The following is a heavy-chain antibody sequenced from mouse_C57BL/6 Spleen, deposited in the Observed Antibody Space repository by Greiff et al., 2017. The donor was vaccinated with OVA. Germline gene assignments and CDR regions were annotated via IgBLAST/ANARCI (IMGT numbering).Heavy chain of an antibody. CDR1: GYSFTGYY. CDR2: INPSTGGT. CDR3: ERRAMDY. V-gene: IGHV1-42*01. J-gene: IGHJ4*01. Sequence: VQLKQSGPELVKPGASVKIPCKASGYSFTGYYMNWVKQSPEKSLEWIGEINPSTGGTTYNQKFKAKATLTVDKSSSTAYMQLKSLASEDSAVYYCERRAMDYWGQGTSVTVSS.